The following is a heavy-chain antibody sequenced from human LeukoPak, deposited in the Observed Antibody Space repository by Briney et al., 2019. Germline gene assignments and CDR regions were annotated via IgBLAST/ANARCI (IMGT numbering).Heavy chain of an antibody. CDR1: GFTFSSYS. Sequence: GGSLRLSCAASGFTFSSYSMNWVRQAPGKGLEWVSSISSSSSYIYYADPVKGRFTISRDNAKNSLYLQMNSLRAEDTAVYYCARHHSSGWYYDDYWGQGTLVTVSS. J-gene: IGHJ4*02. CDR3: ARHHSSGWYYDDY. V-gene: IGHV3-21*01. CDR2: ISSSSSYI. D-gene: IGHD6-19*01.